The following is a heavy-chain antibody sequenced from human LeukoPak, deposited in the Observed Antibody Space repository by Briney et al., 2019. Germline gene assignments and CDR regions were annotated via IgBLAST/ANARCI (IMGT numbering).Heavy chain of an antibody. J-gene: IGHJ3*02. CDR2: ISAYNGNT. V-gene: IGHV1-18*01. D-gene: IGHD1-20*01. Sequence: GAPVKVSCKASGYTFTSYGISWVRQAPGQGLEWMGWISAYNGNTNYAQKLQGRVTMTTDTPTSTAYMELRSLRSDDTAVYYCARVTFTDDAFDIWGQGTMVTVSS. CDR1: GYTFTSYG. CDR3: ARVTFTDDAFDI.